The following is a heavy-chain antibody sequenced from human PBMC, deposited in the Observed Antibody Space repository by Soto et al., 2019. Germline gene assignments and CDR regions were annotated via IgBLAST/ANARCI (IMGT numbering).Heavy chain of an antibody. CDR3: ARPLGYCSGGSCSPASP. CDR1: GYTFTSYD. V-gene: IGHV1-8*01. CDR2: MNPNSGNT. D-gene: IGHD2-15*01. Sequence: ASVKVYCKASGYTFTSYDINWVRQATGQGLEWMGWMNPNSGNTGYAQKFQGRVTMTRNTSISTAYMELSSLRSEDTAVYYCARPLGYCSGGSCSPASPWGQGTLVTVSS. J-gene: IGHJ5*02.